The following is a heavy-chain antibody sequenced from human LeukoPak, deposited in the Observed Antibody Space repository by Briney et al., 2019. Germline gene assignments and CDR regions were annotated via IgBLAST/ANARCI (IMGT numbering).Heavy chain of an antibody. J-gene: IGHJ5*02. CDR1: GFTFSSYS. D-gene: IGHD4-17*01. CDR2: ISSSSSTI. CDR3: ARDLVSGDYFWWFDP. V-gene: IGHV3-48*01. Sequence: GGSLRLSCAASGFTFSSYSMNWVRQAPGKGLEWVSYISSSSSTIYYADSVKGRFTISRDNAKNSLYLQMNSLRAEDTAVYYCARDLVSGDYFWWFDPWSQGTLVTVSS.